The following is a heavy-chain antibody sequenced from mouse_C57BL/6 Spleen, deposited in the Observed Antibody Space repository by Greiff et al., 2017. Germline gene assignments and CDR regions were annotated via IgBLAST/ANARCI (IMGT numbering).Heavy chain of an antibody. V-gene: IGHV1-69*01. J-gene: IGHJ1*03. CDR2: IDPSDSYT. Sequence: VQLQQPGAELVMPGASVKLSCKASGYTFTSYWMHWVKQSPGQGLEWIGEIDPSDSYTNYNQKFKGQSTLPVDKTSSRDYRQLSSQTSEDSAVYYCARTLLRFPYWYFDVWGTGTTVTVSS. CDR1: GYTFTSYW. CDR3: ARTLLRFPYWYFDV. D-gene: IGHD1-1*01.